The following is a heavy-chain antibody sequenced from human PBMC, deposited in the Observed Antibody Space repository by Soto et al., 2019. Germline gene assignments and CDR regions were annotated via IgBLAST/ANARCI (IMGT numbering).Heavy chain of an antibody. V-gene: IGHV3-30*18. CDR3: AKARVGYCISTSCYAGLDY. D-gene: IGHD2-2*01. CDR1: GFTFSNYG. CDR2: ISYDGSYK. J-gene: IGHJ4*02. Sequence: QVQLEESGGGVVQPGKSLRLSCAASGFTFSNYGIHWVRQAPGKGLEWVALISYDGSYKYYAVSVKGRFTISRDNSKNTLFLHMNSLRAEDTAVYYCAKARVGYCISTSCYAGLDYWGQGTPVTVSS.